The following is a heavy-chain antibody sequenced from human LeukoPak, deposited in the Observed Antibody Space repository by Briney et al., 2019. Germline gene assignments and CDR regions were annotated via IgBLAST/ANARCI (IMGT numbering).Heavy chain of an antibody. D-gene: IGHD1-26*01. CDR1: GGSISSYY. Sequence: SETLSLTCTVSGGSISSYYWSWIRQPPGKGLEWIGYIYYSGSTNYNPSLKSRGTISVDTSKNQFSLKLSSVTAADTAVYYCARDGYSGSYPLAFDIWGQGTMVTVSS. J-gene: IGHJ3*02. CDR3: ARDGYSGSYPLAFDI. V-gene: IGHV4-59*01. CDR2: IYYSGST.